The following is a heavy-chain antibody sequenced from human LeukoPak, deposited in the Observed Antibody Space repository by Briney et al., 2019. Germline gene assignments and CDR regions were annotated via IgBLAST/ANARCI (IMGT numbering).Heavy chain of an antibody. D-gene: IGHD3-22*01. CDR2: ISAYNGNT. CDR1: GYTFTSYG. CDR3: ASEGGSAREYDSSGYYTY. V-gene: IGHV1-18*01. Sequence: ASVKVSCKASGYTFTSYGISWVRQAPGQGLEWMGWISAYNGNTNYAQKLQGRVTMTTDTSTSTAYMELSSLRSEDTAVYYCASEGGSAREYDSSGYYTYWGQGTLVTVSS. J-gene: IGHJ4*02.